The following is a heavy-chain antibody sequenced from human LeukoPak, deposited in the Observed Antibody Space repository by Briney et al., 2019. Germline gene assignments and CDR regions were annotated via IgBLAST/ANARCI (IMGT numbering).Heavy chain of an antibody. D-gene: IGHD3-3*01. Sequence: PSETLSLTCTVSGGSISSYYWSWIRQPPGKGLDWIGYIYYSGSTNYNPSLKSRVTISVDTSKNQFSLKLSSVTAADTAVYYCARVNYDFWSGYYNGDYYYYYYMDVWGKGTTVTVSS. CDR3: ARVNYDFWSGYYNGDYYYYYYMDV. CDR2: IYYSGST. J-gene: IGHJ6*03. V-gene: IGHV4-59*01. CDR1: GGSISSYY.